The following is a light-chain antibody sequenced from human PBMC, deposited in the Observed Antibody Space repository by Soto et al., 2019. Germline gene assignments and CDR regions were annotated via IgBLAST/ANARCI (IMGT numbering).Light chain of an antibody. V-gene: IGKV1-5*03. CDR3: QQYNSYPWT. Sequence: IQMTQSPSTLSASVGDRVTFTCRASQTISTWLAWYQQKPGEAPKLLIYKASTLEVGVPSRFSASGSGTEFTLTINTLQPTDFATYYCQQYNSYPWTFAHGTKV. CDR1: QTISTW. J-gene: IGKJ1*01. CDR2: KAS.